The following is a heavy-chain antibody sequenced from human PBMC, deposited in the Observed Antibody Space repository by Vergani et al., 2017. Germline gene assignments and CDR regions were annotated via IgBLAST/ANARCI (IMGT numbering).Heavy chain of an antibody. V-gene: IGHV3-33*01. J-gene: IGHJ4*02. D-gene: IGHD3-3*01. CDR2: IWDDGSKK. Sequence: QVQLVESGGGVVQPGTSLRLSCAASGFIFKNHGMQWVRQAPGKGLEWVALIWDDGSKKNYGDSMKGRFTISRDNSKDTLYLEMNSLRGEDSAVYYCARDEPQGSGYYFGYWGQGTLVTVSS. CDR3: ARDEPQGSGYYFGY. CDR1: GFIFKNHG.